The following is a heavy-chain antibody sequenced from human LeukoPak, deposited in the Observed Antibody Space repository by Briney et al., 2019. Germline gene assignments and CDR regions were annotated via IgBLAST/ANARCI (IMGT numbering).Heavy chain of an antibody. CDR2: ITYDGSNK. CDR3: AKAYYDSSGYYYEGCAFDT. V-gene: IGHV3-30*18. Sequence: GGSLRLSCAASGFTFSSYGMHWVRQAPGQGLEWVAVITYDGSNKYYADSVKGRLTISRDNPKNTLYLQMNSLRAEDTAVYYCAKAYYDSSGYYYEGCAFDTWGQGTMVTVSS. J-gene: IGHJ3*02. CDR1: GFTFSSYG. D-gene: IGHD3-22*01.